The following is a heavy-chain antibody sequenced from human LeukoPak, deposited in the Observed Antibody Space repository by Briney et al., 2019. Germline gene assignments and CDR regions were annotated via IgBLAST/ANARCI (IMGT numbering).Heavy chain of an antibody. J-gene: IGHJ3*02. CDR2: TSSSSSYI. CDR3: ARALGSSAYYYLKVDAFDI. CDR1: GFTFSSYS. D-gene: IGHD3-22*01. V-gene: IGHV3-21*01. Sequence: GGSLRLSCAASGFTFSSYSMNWVRQAPGKGPEWVSSTSSSSSYIYYADSLKGRFTISRDNAKRSLFLQMNSLRAEDTAVYFCARALGSSAYYYLKVDAFDIWGQGTMVTVSS.